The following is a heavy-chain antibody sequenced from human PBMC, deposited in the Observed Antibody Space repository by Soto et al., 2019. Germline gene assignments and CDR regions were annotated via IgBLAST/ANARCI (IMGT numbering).Heavy chain of an antibody. J-gene: IGHJ4*02. CDR3: ARSVEWLASFDY. CDR1: GYTFTSYD. D-gene: IGHD6-19*01. CDR2: MNPNSGNT. Sequence: ASVKVSCKASGYTFTSYDINWVRQASGQGLEWMGWMNPNSGNTGYAQKFQGRVTMTRNTSISTAYMELSSLRSEDTAVYYCARSVEWLASFDYWGQGTLVTVSS. V-gene: IGHV1-8*01.